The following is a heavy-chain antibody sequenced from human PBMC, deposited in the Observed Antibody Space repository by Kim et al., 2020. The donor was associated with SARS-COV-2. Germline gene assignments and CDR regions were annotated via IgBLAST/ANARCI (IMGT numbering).Heavy chain of an antibody. CDR1: GYTFTSYG. J-gene: IGHJ6*02. D-gene: IGHD3-3*01. CDR3: ARDLSNTLFHYYDFWSGAYGMDV. CDR2: ISAYNGNT. V-gene: IGHV1-18*01. Sequence: ASVKVSCKASGYTFTSYGISWVRQAPGQGLEWMGWISAYNGNTNYAQKLQGRVTMTTDTSTSTAYMELRSLRSDDTAVYYCARDLSNTLFHYYDFWSGAYGMDVWGQGTTVTVSS.